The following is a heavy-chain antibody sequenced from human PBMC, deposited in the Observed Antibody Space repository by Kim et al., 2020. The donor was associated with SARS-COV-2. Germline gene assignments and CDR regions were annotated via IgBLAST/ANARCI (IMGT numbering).Heavy chain of an antibody. Sequence: SETLSLTCAVYGGSFSGYYWSWIRQPPGKGLEWIGEINHSGSTNYNPSLKSRVTISVDTSKNQFSLKLSSVTAADTAVYYCARKAGLRYFDWLPDLRGAFEIWGQGTMVTVSS. V-gene: IGHV4-34*01. CDR1: GGSFSGYY. D-gene: IGHD3-9*01. CDR2: INHSGST. J-gene: IGHJ3*02. CDR3: ARKAGLRYFDWLPDLRGAFEI.